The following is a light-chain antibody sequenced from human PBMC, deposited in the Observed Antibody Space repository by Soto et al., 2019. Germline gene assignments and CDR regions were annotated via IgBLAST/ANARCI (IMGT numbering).Light chain of an antibody. CDR3: SSYTGSSTHV. V-gene: IGLV2-14*01. CDR2: EVS. CDR1: SSDVGGYNY. J-gene: IGLJ1*01. Sequence: QSVLTQPAPVSGSPGQSITISCTGTSSDVGGYNYVSWYQQHPGKAPKLMIYEVSNRPSGVSNRFSGSKSGNTASLTISGLQAEDEADYYCSSYTGSSTHVFGTGTKVTVL.